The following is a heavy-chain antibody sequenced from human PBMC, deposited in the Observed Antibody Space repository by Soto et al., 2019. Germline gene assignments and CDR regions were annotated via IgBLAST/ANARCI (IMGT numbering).Heavy chain of an antibody. CDR2: INAGYGNT. CDR3: VRDTGDGTFDF. V-gene: IGHV1-3*01. D-gene: IGHD7-27*01. J-gene: IGHJ4*02. CDR1: GYTFSSYA. Sequence: ASVKVSCKASGYTFSSYAMHWVRQAPGQRLEWMGWINAGYGNTKSSQKFQDRVTISRDTSASTAYMELTSLRSEDTAVYYCVRDTGDGTFDFWGQGTLVTVSS.